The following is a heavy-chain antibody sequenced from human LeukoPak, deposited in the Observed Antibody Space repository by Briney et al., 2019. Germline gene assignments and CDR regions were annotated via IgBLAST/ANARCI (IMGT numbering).Heavy chain of an antibody. CDR3: SRENGAFSPFGY. J-gene: IGHJ4*02. Sequence: SSGTLSLTCGVSGGSISNTNWRSWVRHPPGQGLEWIVEISLTGLTHYNPSLESRVTLSLDKSKNQLSLSLTSVTAADTAVYYCSRENGAFSPFGYWGQGTLVTV. CDR2: ISLTGLT. D-gene: IGHD2-8*01. CDR1: GGSISNTNW. V-gene: IGHV4-4*02.